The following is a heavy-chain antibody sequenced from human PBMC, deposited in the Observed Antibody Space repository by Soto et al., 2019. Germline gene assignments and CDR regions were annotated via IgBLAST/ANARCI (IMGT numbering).Heavy chain of an antibody. CDR2: ISDDGSRA. CDR1: GFTFSMYW. J-gene: IGHJ4*02. CDR3: TRGPRPSSVGTGAF. V-gene: IGHV3-74*01. Sequence: PGGSLRLSCTASGFTFSMYWMHWVRQVPGKGPEWVSRISDDGSRADYADSVKGRFTISRDNAKNTLYLEMHVLRADDTAVYYCTRGPRPSSVGTGAFWGQRTPVTVSS. D-gene: IGHD3-10*01.